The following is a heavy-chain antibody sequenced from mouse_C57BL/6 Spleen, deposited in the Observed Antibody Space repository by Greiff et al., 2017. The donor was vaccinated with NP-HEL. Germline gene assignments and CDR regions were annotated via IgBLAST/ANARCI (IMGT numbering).Heavy chain of an antibody. CDR2: IHPNSGST. Sequence: QVQLQQPGAELVKPGASVKLSCKASGYTFTSYWMHWVKQRPGQGLELIGMIHPNSGSTNYNEKFKSKATLTVDKSSSTAYMQLSSLTSEDSAVYYCARGTGTCYFDYWGQGTTLTVSS. CDR1: GYTFTSYW. J-gene: IGHJ2*01. D-gene: IGHD4-1*01. CDR3: ARGTGTCYFDY. V-gene: IGHV1-64*01.